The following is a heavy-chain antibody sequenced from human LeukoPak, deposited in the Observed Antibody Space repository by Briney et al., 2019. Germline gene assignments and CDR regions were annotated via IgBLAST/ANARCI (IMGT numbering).Heavy chain of an antibody. Sequence: GGSLRLSCAASGFTFSNYAMRWVRQAPGKGLEWVSGISGSGDSTYYADSVKGRFTISRDNSKNTLYLQMNSLRAEDTAVYYCAKDYRYYGSGSHMDVWGKGTTVTISS. V-gene: IGHV3-23*01. CDR3: AKDYRYYGSGSHMDV. CDR1: GFTFSNYA. J-gene: IGHJ6*03. CDR2: ISGSGDST. D-gene: IGHD3-10*01.